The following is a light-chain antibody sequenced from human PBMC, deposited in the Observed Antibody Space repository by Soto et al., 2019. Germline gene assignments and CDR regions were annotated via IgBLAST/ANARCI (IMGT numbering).Light chain of an antibody. V-gene: IGKV3-15*01. J-gene: IGKJ3*01. CDR3: QQHNAWPLT. CDR2: GGF. Sequence: IVLTQSPGTLSVSPGERVILSCRASQTLRNKLAWYQQKPGQAPRLLIYGGFTRATGIPPRFSGSGSGTEFTLTIHSLQSEDFAIYYCQQHNAWPLTFGPGTKLDLK. CDR1: QTLRNK.